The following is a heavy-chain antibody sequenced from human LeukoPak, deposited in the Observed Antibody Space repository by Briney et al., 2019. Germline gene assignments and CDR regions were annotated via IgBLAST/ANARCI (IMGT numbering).Heavy chain of an antibody. CDR1: GYSISSGYY. CDR3: ARQTGSGLFTLP. V-gene: IGHV4-38-2*02. CDR2: IYHSGST. Sequence: SETLSLTCTVSGYSISSGYYWGWIRQPPGKGLEWIGSIYHSGSTYYNPSLKSRVTISVDTSKNQFSLRLTSVTATDTAMYYCARQTGSGLFTLPGGQGTLVTVSS. J-gene: IGHJ4*02. D-gene: IGHD3/OR15-3a*01.